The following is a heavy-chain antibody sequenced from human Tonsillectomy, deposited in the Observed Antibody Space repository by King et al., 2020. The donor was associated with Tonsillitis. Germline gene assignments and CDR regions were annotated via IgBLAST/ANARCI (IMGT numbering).Heavy chain of an antibody. J-gene: IGHJ6*02. V-gene: IGHV1-8*01. Sequence: QLVQSGAEVKKPGGSVKVSCKASGYTCTSYDINWVRQATGQGLEWMGWMNPTSGNTVYEQKFQGRVTRTRKTSISTSYMELSSLRSEDTAVYYCARAQYYDFWSGYYSYYYGMDVWGQGTTVTVSS. D-gene: IGHD3-3*01. CDR3: ARAQYYDFWSGYYSYYYGMDV. CDR1: GYTCTSYD. CDR2: MNPTSGNT.